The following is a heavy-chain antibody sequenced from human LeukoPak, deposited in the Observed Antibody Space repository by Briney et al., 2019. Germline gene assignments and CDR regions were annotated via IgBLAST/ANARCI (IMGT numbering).Heavy chain of an antibody. J-gene: IGHJ6*03. CDR1: GFTFSTQW. V-gene: IGHV3-7*01. Sequence: GGSLRLSCAASGFTFSTQWMSWVRQAPGKGLEWVAIVNQGGTQKYYVDSVKGRFTISRDNAENSLYLQMNSLRAEDTAVYYCAREHYFYYLDAWGKGTTVTVSS. CDR3: AREHYFYYLDA. CDR2: VNQGGTQK.